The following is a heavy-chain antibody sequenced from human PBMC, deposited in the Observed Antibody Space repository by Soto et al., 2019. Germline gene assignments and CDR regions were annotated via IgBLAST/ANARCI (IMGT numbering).Heavy chain of an antibody. D-gene: IGHD6-13*01. CDR1: GFSFSNFA. Sequence: EVQLLESGGDLVQPGGSLSLSCAGCGFSFSNFAMGWLRQAAGKGLEWVSSISGSGGGARYADSVKGRFTISRDNSRSTLFLQMNSPRVEDTAVYYCANDFRAAGMVVHDSWGQGTLVTVSS. V-gene: IGHV3-23*01. J-gene: IGHJ5*01. CDR3: ANDFRAAGMVVHDS. CDR2: ISGSGGGA.